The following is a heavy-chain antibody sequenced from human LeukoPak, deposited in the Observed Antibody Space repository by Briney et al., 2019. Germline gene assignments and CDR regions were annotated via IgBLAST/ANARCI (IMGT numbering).Heavy chain of an antibody. CDR1: GFTFRRDA. Sequence: GGSLRLSCAASGFTFRRDAKSWVGQARGKGVEWVSGMSGSGGSTYYADSVKGRFNISRDNSKHTLYLQVNSLRAEDTAVYYCAKTGPTVTTPFDYWGQGTLVSVSS. V-gene: IGHV3-23*01. CDR2: MSGSGGST. D-gene: IGHD4-17*01. CDR3: AKTGPTVTTPFDY. J-gene: IGHJ4*02.